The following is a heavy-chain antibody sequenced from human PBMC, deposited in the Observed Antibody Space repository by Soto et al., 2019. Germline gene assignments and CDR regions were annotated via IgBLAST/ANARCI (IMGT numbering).Heavy chain of an antibody. V-gene: IGHV3-48*02. Sequence: EVHLVESGGGLVQPGGSLRLSCAASGFTFSSYSLNWVRQAPGKGLEWVSYITSSGTTVYYADSVRGRFTISRDNAKNSLYLQMNSLRDDDTAVYYCARGSSNWAYYFDFCGHGTLVTVSS. CDR3: ARGSSNWAYYFDF. CDR1: GFTFSSYS. D-gene: IGHD6-13*01. J-gene: IGHJ4*01. CDR2: ITSSGTTV.